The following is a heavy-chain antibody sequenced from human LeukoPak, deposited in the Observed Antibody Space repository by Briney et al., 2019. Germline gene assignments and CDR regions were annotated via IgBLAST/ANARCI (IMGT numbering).Heavy chain of an antibody. Sequence: GGSLRLSCVASGFSFGNYAMSWVRQAPGKGLQWVSQISGTGGATWYAGFARDRFTISRDNSKKTLYLQMSGLRVENTAMYYCVKDPRDTYGTNWFVSWGQGTLLIVSS. J-gene: IGHJ5*01. CDR3: VKDPRDTYGTNWFVS. D-gene: IGHD2-21*01. V-gene: IGHV3-23*01. CDR1: GFSFGNYA. CDR2: ISGTGGAT.